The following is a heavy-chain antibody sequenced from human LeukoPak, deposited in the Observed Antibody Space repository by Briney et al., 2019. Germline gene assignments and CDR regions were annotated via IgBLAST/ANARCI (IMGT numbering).Heavy chain of an antibody. CDR1: GFTFSSCA. D-gene: IGHD2-2*01. Sequence: GGSLRLSCAASGFTFSSCAMSWVRQAPGKGLEWVSAISTSGDIIYYADSVKGGFTISRDNSLNTLYLQMNSLRAEDTAVYYCARRGGTRDFDYWGQGTLVTVSS. V-gene: IGHV3-23*01. J-gene: IGHJ4*02. CDR3: ARRGGTRDFDY. CDR2: ISTSGDII.